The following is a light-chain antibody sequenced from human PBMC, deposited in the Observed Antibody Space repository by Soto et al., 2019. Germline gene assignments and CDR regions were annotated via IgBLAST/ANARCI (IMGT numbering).Light chain of an antibody. CDR3: QQRSNWPLIT. CDR2: DAS. J-gene: IGKJ3*01. Sequence: EIVLTQSQPTLSLSPGESASLSCRASQSVSSYLAWYQQKPGQAPRLLVYDASNRAPGIPARFSGSGSGTDFPLTISNLEPEDFAVYYCQQRSNWPLITFGPGTKVDIK. V-gene: IGKV3-11*01. CDR1: QSVSSY.